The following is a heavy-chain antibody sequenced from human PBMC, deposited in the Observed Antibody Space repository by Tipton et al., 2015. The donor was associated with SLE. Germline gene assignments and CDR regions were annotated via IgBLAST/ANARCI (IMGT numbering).Heavy chain of an antibody. CDR3: ARGSDGEYVRYFDV. D-gene: IGHD4-17*01. CDR2: IYSSGSK. V-gene: IGHV4-39*07. CDR1: GGSISSSSYY. J-gene: IGHJ2*01. Sequence: TLSLTCTVSGGSISSSSYYWGWIRQPPGKGLEWIGRIYSSGSKDYNPSLKSRLSMSLDASTNQVSLGLSSVTAADTAAYYCARGSDGEYVRYFDVWGRGNLVTVSS.